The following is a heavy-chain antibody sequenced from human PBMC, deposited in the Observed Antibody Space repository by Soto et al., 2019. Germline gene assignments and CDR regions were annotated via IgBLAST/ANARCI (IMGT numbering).Heavy chain of an antibody. CDR1: CGSFIGYY. J-gene: IGHJ5*02. CDR3: ARLRGSWYPGGWFDP. V-gene: IGHV4-34*01. Sequence: PSETLSLTCAFYCGSFIGYYWSWIRQPPGKGLEWIGEINHSGSTNYNPSLKSRVTISVDTSKNQFSLKLSSVTAADTAVYYCARLRGSWYPGGWFDPWGQGTLVTSPQ. CDR2: INHSGST. D-gene: IGHD2-15*01.